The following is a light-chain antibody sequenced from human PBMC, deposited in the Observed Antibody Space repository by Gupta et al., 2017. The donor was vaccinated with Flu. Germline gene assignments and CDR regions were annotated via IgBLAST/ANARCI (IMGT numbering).Light chain of an antibody. J-gene: IGLJ2*01. V-gene: IGLV1-47*01. CDR3: ATWHDSLSVV. Sequence: QSVLTQPPPVSGTPGQRVTTPCSGSSSNIGSNYVYWYQQLPGTAPKLLIYRNNQPPSGVPDRFSVSKSGTSASLAISGLRSEDEADYYCATWHDSLSVVFGGGTKLTVL. CDR1: SSNIGSNY. CDR2: RNN.